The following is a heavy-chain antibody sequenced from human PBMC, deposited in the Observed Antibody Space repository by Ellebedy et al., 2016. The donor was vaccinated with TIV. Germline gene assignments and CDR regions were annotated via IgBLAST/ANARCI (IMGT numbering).Heavy chain of an antibody. Sequence: AASVKVSCKASGYTFTGYYMHWVRQAPGQGLEWMGWINPNSGGTNYAQKFQGWVTMTRDTSISTAYMELSRLRSDDTAVYYCARDRYSSSWYNTDRNGMDVWGQGTTVTVSS. CDR2: INPNSGGT. J-gene: IGHJ6*02. CDR1: GYTFTGYY. D-gene: IGHD6-13*01. CDR3: ARDRYSSSWYNTDRNGMDV. V-gene: IGHV1-2*04.